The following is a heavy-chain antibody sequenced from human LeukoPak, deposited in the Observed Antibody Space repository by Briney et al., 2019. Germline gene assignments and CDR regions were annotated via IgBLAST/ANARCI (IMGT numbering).Heavy chain of an antibody. V-gene: IGHV3-66*01. D-gene: IGHD3-10*01. Sequence: GGSLTLSCGASGFRSSNNYMSGARHAPGRGREWFSIIHSGGNTFSADSVKGRFTVYRDNPRKTLYLQMNSVRAEDTAVYYCARVSWGSYYGSGSYGGMDVWGQGTTVTVSS. CDR2: IHSGGNT. CDR3: ARVSWGSYYGSGSYGGMDV. J-gene: IGHJ6*02. CDR1: GFRSSNNY.